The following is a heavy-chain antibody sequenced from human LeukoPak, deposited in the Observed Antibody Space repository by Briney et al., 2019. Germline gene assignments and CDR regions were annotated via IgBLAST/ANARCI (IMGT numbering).Heavy chain of an antibody. V-gene: IGHV3-23*01. CDR2: ISGSGGST. J-gene: IGHJ4*02. D-gene: IGHD2-2*01. CDR3: AKDRGYCSSTSCFFDY. CDR1: GFTFSSYA. Sequence: GGSLRLSWAASGFTFSSYAMSWVRQAPGRWLEWVSAISGSGGSTYYADSVKGRFTISRDNSKNTLYLQMNSLRAEDTAVYYCAKDRGYCSSTSCFFDYWGQGTLVTVSS.